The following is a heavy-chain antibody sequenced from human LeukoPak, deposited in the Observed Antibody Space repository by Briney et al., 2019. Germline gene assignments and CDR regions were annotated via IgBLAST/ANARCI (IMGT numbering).Heavy chain of an antibody. D-gene: IGHD3-9*01. J-gene: IGHJ3*02. CDR1: GYTLTESS. CDR3: ATGRYFDWFNNAFDI. V-gene: IGHV1-24*01. Sequence: GASVKVSCKVSGYTLTESSMHWVRQAPGKGLEWMGGFDPEDGETIYAQKFQGRVTMTEDTSTDTAYMELSSLRSEDTAVYYCATGRYFDWFNNAFDIWGQGTMVTVSS. CDR2: FDPEDGET.